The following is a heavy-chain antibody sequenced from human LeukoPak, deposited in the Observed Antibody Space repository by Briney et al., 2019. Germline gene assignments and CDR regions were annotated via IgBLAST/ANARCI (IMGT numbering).Heavy chain of an antibody. CDR3: ARDSGGAAANLDY. Sequence: PSETLSLTCTVSGGSISSYYWSWIRQPPGKGLEWIGYIYSSGNTNYNPSLKSRVTISVDTSKNQFSLKLSSVTAADTAVYYCARDSGGAAANLDYWGRGTLVTVSS. V-gene: IGHV4-59*01. CDR1: GGSISSYY. J-gene: IGHJ4*02. D-gene: IGHD6-13*01. CDR2: IYSSGNT.